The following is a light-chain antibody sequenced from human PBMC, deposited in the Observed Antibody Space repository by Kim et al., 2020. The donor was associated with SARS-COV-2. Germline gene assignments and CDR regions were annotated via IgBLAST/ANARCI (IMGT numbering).Light chain of an antibody. CDR2: QDS. J-gene: IGLJ3*02. CDR3: QAWDSSTAV. CDR1: KLGDKY. V-gene: IGLV3-1*01. Sequence: SYELTQPPSVSVSPGQTASITCSGDKLGDKYAWWYQQRPGQSPVLVIYQDSKRPSGIPERFSGSNSGNTATLTISGTQAMDEADYYCQAWDSSTAVFCGG.